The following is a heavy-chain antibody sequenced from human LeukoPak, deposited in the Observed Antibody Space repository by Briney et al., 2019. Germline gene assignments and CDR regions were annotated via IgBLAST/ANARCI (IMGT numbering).Heavy chain of an antibody. CDR2: IKQDGSEK. CDR1: GFTFSSYW. V-gene: IGHV3-7*03. J-gene: IGHJ4*02. D-gene: IGHD3-22*01. Sequence: TGGSLRLSCAASGFTFSSYWMSWVRQAPGKGLEWVANIKQDGSEKFYVDSVKGRFTISRDNAKNSLYLQMNSLRAEDTAVYYCAKEGDYYDSSGYYGWGQGTLVTVSS. CDR3: AKEGDYYDSSGYYG.